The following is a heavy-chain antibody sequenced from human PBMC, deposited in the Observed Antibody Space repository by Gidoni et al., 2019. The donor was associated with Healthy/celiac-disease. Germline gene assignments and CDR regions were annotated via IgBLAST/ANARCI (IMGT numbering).Heavy chain of an antibody. J-gene: IGHJ6*02. CDR1: GFTFSSYS. CDR2: CSSSSSTI. CDR3: ARDLGSGYVYYYYYGMDV. V-gene: IGHV3-48*02. Sequence: EVQLVESGGGLVQPGGSLRLSCAASGFTFSSYSRNWVRQAPGKGLEGFSYCSSSSSTIYYADSVKRRFTISRDNAKNSLYLQMNSLRDEDTAVYYCARDLGSGYVYYYYYGMDVWGQGTTVTVSS. D-gene: IGHD3-22*01.